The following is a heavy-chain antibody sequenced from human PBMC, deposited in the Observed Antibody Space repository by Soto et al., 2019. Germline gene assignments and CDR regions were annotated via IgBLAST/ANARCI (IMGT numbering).Heavy chain of an antibody. V-gene: IGHV3-23*01. CDR1: GFTFSSYA. CDR2: ISGSGGST. Sequence: GSLRLSCAASGFTFSSYAMSWVRQAPGKGLEWVSAISGSGGSTYYADSVKGRFTISRDNSKNTLYLQMNSLRAEDTAVYYCAKDQTIAAAGTKDDAFDIWGQGTMVTVSS. D-gene: IGHD6-13*01. CDR3: AKDQTIAAAGTKDDAFDI. J-gene: IGHJ3*02.